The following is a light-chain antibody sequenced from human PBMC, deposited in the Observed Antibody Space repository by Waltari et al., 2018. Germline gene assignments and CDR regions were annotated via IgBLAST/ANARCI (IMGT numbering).Light chain of an antibody. V-gene: IGLV1-44*01. J-gene: IGLJ3*02. CDR1: SSNIGSTV. CDR3: ASWDDSLNGRWE. Sequence: QSVLTQPPSASGTPGQRVTISCSGSSSNIGSTVVNWYQQVPGTTPKLLIYRNDQRPSGVPDRFSGSKSGTSASLAISGLRPEDEAEYDCASWDDSLNGRWEFGGGTKVTVL. CDR2: RND.